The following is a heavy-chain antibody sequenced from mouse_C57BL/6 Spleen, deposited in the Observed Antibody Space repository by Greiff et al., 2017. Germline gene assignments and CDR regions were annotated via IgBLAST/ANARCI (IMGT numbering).Heavy chain of an antibody. Sequence: QVQLKQSGPELVKPGASVKISCKASGYAFSSSWMNWVKQRPGKGLEWIGRIYPGDGDTNYNGKFKGKATLTAVKSSSTAYMKLSSLTSEDSAVYFCANGYYPFAYWGQGTLVTVAA. J-gene: IGHJ3*01. CDR1: GYAFSSSW. CDR3: ANGYYPFAY. CDR2: IYPGDGDT. V-gene: IGHV1-82*01. D-gene: IGHD2-3*01.